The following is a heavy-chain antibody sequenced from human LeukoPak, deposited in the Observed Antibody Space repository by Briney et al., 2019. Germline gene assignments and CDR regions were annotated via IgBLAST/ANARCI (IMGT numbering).Heavy chain of an antibody. J-gene: IGHJ4*02. CDR3: AKEVKDTGYYHLDN. CDR1: GFTFSSYA. Sequence: PGGSLRLSCAASGFTFSSYAMSWVRQAPGKGLEWVSAISGSGGSTYYADSVKGRFTISRDNSKNTLYLQMNGLRDEDTALFYCAKEVKDTGYYHLDNWGQGTLVTVSS. V-gene: IGHV3-23*01. D-gene: IGHD3-3*01. CDR2: ISGSGGST.